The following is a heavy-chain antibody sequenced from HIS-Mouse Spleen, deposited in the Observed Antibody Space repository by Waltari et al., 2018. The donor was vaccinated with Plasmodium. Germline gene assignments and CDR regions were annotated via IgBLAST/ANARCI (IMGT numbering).Heavy chain of an antibody. D-gene: IGHD1-26*01. CDR2: IDYSGST. Sequence: QLQLQESGPGLVQPSETLSLTCTVSGGSISSSSYYWGWIRQPPGKGLLWIGSIDYSGSTSDNPALKGRVTISVDTSKNQFSLKLSSVTAADTAVYYCARRGGSYYYFDYWGQGTLVTVSS. CDR1: GGSISSSSYY. V-gene: IGHV4-39*01. J-gene: IGHJ4*02. CDR3: ARRGGSYYYFDY.